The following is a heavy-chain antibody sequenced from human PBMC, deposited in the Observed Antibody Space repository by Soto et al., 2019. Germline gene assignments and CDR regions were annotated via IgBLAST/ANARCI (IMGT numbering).Heavy chain of an antibody. CDR1: GDSVSSNSAA. D-gene: IGHD3-10*01. Sequence: SQTLSLTCAISGDSVSSNSAAWNWIRQSPSRGLEWLGRTYYRSKWYNDYAVSVKSRITINPDTSKNQFSLQLNSVTPEDTAVYYCAREVVLYYGSWSYYSYYYYGMDVWGQGTTVTVSS. CDR2: TYYRSKWYN. CDR3: AREVVLYYGSWSYYSYYYYGMDV. V-gene: IGHV6-1*01. J-gene: IGHJ6*02.